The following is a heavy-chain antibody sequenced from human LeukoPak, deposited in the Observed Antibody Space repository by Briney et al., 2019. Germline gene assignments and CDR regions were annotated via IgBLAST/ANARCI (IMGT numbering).Heavy chain of an antibody. D-gene: IGHD2-15*01. V-gene: IGHV4-34*01. CDR1: GGSFSGYY. CDR3: ARGPHVVVVAATQGNYYYYGMDV. Sequence: PSETLSLTCAVYGGSFSGYYWSWIRQPPGKGLEWIGEINHSGSTNYNPSLKSRVTISVDTSKNQFSLKLSSVTDADTAVYYCARGPHVVVVAATQGNYYYYGMDVWGKGTTVTVSS. CDR2: INHSGST. J-gene: IGHJ6*04.